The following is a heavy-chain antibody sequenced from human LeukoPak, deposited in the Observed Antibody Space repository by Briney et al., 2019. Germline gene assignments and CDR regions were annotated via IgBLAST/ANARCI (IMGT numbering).Heavy chain of an antibody. D-gene: IGHD2-2*01. CDR3: SSGADCSSNSCYQGHWFDP. J-gene: IGHJ5*02. CDR2: ISSSGSYI. V-gene: IGHV3-21*01. Sequence: PGGSLRLSCAASGFTFSSYYMNWVRQAPGKGLEWVSFISSSGSYIYYADSVRGRFTISRDNAENSLYLQMNSLRAEDTAVYYCSSGADCSSNSCYQGHWFDPWVQGTLVTGSS. CDR1: GFTFSSYY.